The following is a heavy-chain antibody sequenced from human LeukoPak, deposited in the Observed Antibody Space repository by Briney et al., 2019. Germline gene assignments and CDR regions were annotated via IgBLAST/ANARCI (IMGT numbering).Heavy chain of an antibody. Sequence: ASVKAFCKASGYTFTAYFLHWVRQAAGQGLEWMGWINPNSGDTNYAQKFQGRVTMTRDTSITTAYMELSRLTSDDTAMYYCARDRMGDCAATSCYLAYWGQGTLVTVSS. V-gene: IGHV1-2*02. CDR1: GYTFTAYF. D-gene: IGHD2-2*01. J-gene: IGHJ4*02. CDR3: ARDRMGDCAATSCYLAY. CDR2: INPNSGDT.